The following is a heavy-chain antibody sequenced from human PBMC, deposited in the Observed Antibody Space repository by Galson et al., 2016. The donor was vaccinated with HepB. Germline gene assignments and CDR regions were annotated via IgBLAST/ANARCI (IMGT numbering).Heavy chain of an antibody. J-gene: IGHJ3*01. V-gene: IGHV3-30*04. Sequence: SLXXXCAASGXXFRXXXMRXXXQAXXKGLXXVAXISFNGTNKDYADSVKGRFTISRDNSKNMLYLQMNSLRADDTAVYYCEKFDVWGQGXXVTV. CDR3: EKFDV. CDR2: ISFNGTNK. CDR1: GXXFRXXX.